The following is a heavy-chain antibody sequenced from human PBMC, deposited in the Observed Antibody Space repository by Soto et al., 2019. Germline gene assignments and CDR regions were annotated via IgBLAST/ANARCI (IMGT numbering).Heavy chain of an antibody. CDR2: INNSGSK. V-gene: IGHV4-34*01. CDR1: GGSFSGYY. D-gene: IGHD3-9*01. J-gene: IGHJ4*02. Sequence: QVQLQQWGAGLLKPSETLSLTCAVYGGSFSGYYWSWIRQPPGKGLEWIGEINNSGSKSYNPSLKSRVTISVDTSKNQCSLKLSSVTAADTAVYYCAIQVAPGVLRYPESYWGWGQGTLVTVSS. CDR3: AIQVAPGVLRYPESYWG.